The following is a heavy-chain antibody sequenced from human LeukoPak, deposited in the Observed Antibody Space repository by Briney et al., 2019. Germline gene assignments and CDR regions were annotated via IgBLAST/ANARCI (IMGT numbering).Heavy chain of an antibody. D-gene: IGHD5-18*01. J-gene: IGHJ4*02. CDR3: ARDRGGYSYGYYFDY. CDR2: IYTRGST. Sequence: SETLSLTCAVSGGSISSYYWSWIRQPPGKGLEWMGRIYTRGSTNYNPSLKSRVTISVDTAKNQFSLTLSSVTAADTAVYYCARDRGGYSYGYYFDYWGQGTLVTVSS. CDR1: GGSISSYY. V-gene: IGHV4-4*07.